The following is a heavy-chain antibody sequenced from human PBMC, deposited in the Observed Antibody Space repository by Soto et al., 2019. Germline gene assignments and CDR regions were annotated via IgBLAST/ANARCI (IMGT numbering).Heavy chain of an antibody. CDR2: ISSAVNT. J-gene: IGHJ4*02. V-gene: IGHV3-23*01. Sequence: EVQLLQSGGGLVQPGGSLRLSCAGSGFTFSNYAMSWVRQAPGKGLEWVSAISSAVNTYYADSVKGRFTISRDNSKNTLSLQMNSLRAEDTAVYYCAKQVRDGTSSTYYFDYWGQGTLVTVSS. CDR3: AKQVRDGTSSTYYFDY. CDR1: GFTFSNYA. D-gene: IGHD6-6*01.